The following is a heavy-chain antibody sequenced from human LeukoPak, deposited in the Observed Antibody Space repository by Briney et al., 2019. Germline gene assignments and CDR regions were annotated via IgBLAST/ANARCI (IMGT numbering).Heavy chain of an antibody. CDR3: ARVGRSRGSLPNSYYYMDV. V-gene: IGHV1-69*05. Sequence: GASVKVSCKASRDTFDSYSISWLRQAPGQGLEWMGGTIPMFGSANYAQKFQGRVTITTDQTTTTAYMELSSPSSEDTAVYYCARVGRSRGSLPNSYYYMDVWGKGTTVTVSS. CDR1: RDTFDSYS. D-gene: IGHD2-15*01. J-gene: IGHJ6*03. CDR2: TIPMFGSA.